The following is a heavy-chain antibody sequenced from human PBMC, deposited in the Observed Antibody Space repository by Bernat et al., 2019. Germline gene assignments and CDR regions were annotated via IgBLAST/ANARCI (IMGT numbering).Heavy chain of an antibody. D-gene: IGHD2-21*02. J-gene: IGHJ4*02. V-gene: IGHV5-51*01. CDR2: IYPGDSDT. CDR1: GYSFSTHW. CDR3: ARHACGGDCYSDY. Sequence: EVQLVQSGAEVKKPGESLKISCKGSGYSFSTHWIAWVRQMPGKGLECMGIIYPGDSDTKYSTSFQGQVTISADKSINTAYLQLSGLKASDTAMYYCARHACGGDCYSDYWGQGTLVTVSS.